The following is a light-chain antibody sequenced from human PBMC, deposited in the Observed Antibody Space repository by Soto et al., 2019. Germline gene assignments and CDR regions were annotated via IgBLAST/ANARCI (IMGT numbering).Light chain of an antibody. Sequence: EIVLTQSPATPSLSPGERATLSCRASQSVSSYLACSQQKPGQAPRLLIYDAPNRAPGIPARFSGSGSGTDFTLTISSLEPEDFAVYYCQQRSNWPLSITFGQGTRLEIK. CDR3: QQRSNWPLSIT. CDR1: QSVSSY. V-gene: IGKV3-11*01. CDR2: DAP. J-gene: IGKJ5*01.